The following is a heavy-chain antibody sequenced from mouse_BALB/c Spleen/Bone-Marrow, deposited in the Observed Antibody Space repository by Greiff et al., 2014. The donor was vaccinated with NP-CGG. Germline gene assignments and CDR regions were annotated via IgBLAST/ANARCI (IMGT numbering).Heavy chain of an antibody. V-gene: IGHV1-80*01. CDR1: GYAFSNYW. J-gene: IGHJ4*01. CDR2: IYPGDGDT. Sequence: QVYVKQSGAELVRPGSSVKISCKASGYAFSNYWMNWVKQRPGQGLEWIGQIYPGDGDTNYNGKFKGKATLTADKSSSTAYVQLSSLTSEDSAVYFCARRDGSTYYYAMDYWGQGTSVTVSS. D-gene: IGHD1-1*01. CDR3: ARRDGSTYYYAMDY.